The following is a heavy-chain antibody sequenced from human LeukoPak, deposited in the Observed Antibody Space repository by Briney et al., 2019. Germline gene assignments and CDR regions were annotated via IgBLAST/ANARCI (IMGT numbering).Heavy chain of an antibody. Sequence: GGSLRLSCAAPGFTFSSYAMHWVRQALGKRLERVAVISNDGSNKFYAASVKGRFPFSRDNSKNTLYLQMNSLRLEATAVNSGGRGAVGFGELNYWGQGTLVTVSS. J-gene: IGHJ4*02. CDR3: GRGAVGFGELNY. D-gene: IGHD3-10*01. V-gene: IGHV3-30-3*01. CDR1: GFTFSSYA. CDR2: ISNDGSNK.